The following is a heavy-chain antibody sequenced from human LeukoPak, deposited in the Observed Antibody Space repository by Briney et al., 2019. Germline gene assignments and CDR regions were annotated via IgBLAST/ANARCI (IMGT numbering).Heavy chain of an antibody. J-gene: IGHJ6*03. CDR1: GGSLSSSSYY. CDR2: IYYTGST. CDR3: ARRLKRMLRGVIRGSSDYYSHYYMDV. V-gene: IGHV4-39*01. D-gene: IGHD3-10*01. Sequence: SETLSLTCTVSGGSLSSSSYYWGWIRQPPGKGLERLGSIYYTGSTYYNPSLKSRVTISVDTSKNQFSLKLSSVTAADTAVYFCARRLKRMLRGVIRGSSDYYSHYYMDVWGKGTTVTISS.